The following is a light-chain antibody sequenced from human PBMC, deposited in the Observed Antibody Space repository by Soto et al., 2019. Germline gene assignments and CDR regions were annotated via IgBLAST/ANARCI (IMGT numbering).Light chain of an antibody. V-gene: IGLV1-47*01. J-gene: IGLJ1*01. CDR1: SSNIESNT. CDR3: AAWDDSLSAYV. Sequence: QSVLTQPPSASGTPGQRVTISCSGSSSNIESNTVTWYQQLPGTAPTLLIFRNNQRPSGVPDRFSDSKSGTSASLAISGLRSEDEADYYCAAWDDSLSAYVFGTGTKVTVL. CDR2: RNN.